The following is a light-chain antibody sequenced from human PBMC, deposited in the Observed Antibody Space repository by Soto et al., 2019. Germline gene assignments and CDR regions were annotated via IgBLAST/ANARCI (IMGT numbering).Light chain of an antibody. V-gene: IGKV3-15*01. CDR2: DAS. J-gene: IGKJ1*01. Sequence: EIVMTQSPATLSVSQGERATLSCSASQSVSSNLAWYQQKVGQAPRVLIYDASTRATGIPGRFSGSGSGTEFTLTISSLQSEDFAVYYCQQYNNWPETFGQGTKVDIK. CDR1: QSVSSN. CDR3: QQYNNWPET.